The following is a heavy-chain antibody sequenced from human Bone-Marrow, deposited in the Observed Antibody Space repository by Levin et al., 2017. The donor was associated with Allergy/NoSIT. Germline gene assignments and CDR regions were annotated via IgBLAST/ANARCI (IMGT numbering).Heavy chain of an antibody. CDR2: IKQDGSET. CDR1: GFTFSNFW. J-gene: IGHJ4*02. CDR3: ASSSPGIPALNY. V-gene: IGHV3-7*01. Sequence: GESLKISCAASGFTFSNFWMCWVRLAPGKGLEWMVNIKQDGSETYYVDSVKGRFTISRDNAKNSLYLQMNNLRAEDTAVYYCASSSPGIPALNYWGRGTLVTVSS. D-gene: IGHD6-6*01.